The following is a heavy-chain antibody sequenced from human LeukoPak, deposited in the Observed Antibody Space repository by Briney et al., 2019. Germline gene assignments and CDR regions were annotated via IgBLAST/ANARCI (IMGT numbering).Heavy chain of an antibody. J-gene: IGHJ4*02. D-gene: IGHD3-10*01. Sequence: SETLSLPCAVYGRSFSGYYSSCIREPPGKGLEWIGEINHSGSTHYNPSLKSRVTISVDTSKNQFSLKLSSVTAAETAVYYCARGSRSHEGGLLYVYWGQGTLVTVSS. CDR2: INHSGST. CDR1: GRSFSGYY. V-gene: IGHV4-34*01. CDR3: ARGSRSHEGGLLYVY.